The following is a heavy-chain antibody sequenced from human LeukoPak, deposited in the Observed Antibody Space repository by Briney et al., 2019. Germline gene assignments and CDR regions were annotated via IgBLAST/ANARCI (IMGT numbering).Heavy chain of an antibody. Sequence: GGSLRLSCAASGFTFRSYSMHWVRQAPGKGLEWVAIISYDGSNEYHADSVKGRFTISRDNSKNTMYLQMNSLRVEDTAVYFCAKDRMTTVTSYYHYFGMDVWGQGTTVTVSS. CDR3: AKDRMTTVTSYYHYFGMDV. J-gene: IGHJ6*02. CDR1: GFTFRSYS. D-gene: IGHD4-11*01. V-gene: IGHV3-30*18. CDR2: ISYDGSNE.